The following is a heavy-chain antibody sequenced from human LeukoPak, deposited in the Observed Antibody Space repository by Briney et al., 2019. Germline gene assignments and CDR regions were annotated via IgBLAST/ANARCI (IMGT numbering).Heavy chain of an antibody. CDR1: GFTFSNYW. Sequence: GGSLRLSCAASGFTFSNYWMSWVRKPLGRGREWGANIKQDGSEKDYVDSLKGRFTISRDNGKNLVYLQMNSLRAEDTAVYYCARVGYSSSSFDYWGQGTLVSVSS. J-gene: IGHJ4*02. V-gene: IGHV3-7*01. CDR2: IKQDGSEK. CDR3: ARVGYSSSSFDY. D-gene: IGHD6-19*01.